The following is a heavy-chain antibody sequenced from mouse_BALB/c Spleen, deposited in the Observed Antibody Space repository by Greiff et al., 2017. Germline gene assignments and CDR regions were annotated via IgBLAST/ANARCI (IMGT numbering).Heavy chain of an antibody. J-gene: IGHJ3*01. Sequence: QVQLKESGPGLVAPSQSLSITCTVSGFSLTGYGVNWVRQPPGKGLEWLGMIWGDGSTDYNSALNSRLSISKDNSESQVFLKMNSLQTDDTAGYYCAREWDGYYPFGYWGQGTLVTVSA. D-gene: IGHD2-3*01. CDR2: IWGDGST. CDR3: AREWDGYYPFGY. V-gene: IGHV2-6-7*01. CDR1: GFSLTGYG.